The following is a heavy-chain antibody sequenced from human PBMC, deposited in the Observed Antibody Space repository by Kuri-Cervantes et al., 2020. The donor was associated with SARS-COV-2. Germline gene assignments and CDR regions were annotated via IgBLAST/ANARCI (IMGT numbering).Heavy chain of an antibody. Sequence: ASVKVSCKASGYTFTGYYMHWVRQAPGQGLEWMGWINPNSGGTNYAQKFQGWVTMTRDTSINTAYMELSRLRSDDTAVYYWARARVRGLITAYYYYGMDVWGQGTTVTVSS. V-gene: IGHV1-2*04. D-gene: IGHD3-10*01. J-gene: IGHJ6*02. CDR3: ARARVRGLITAYYYYGMDV. CDR2: INPNSGGT. CDR1: GYTFTGYY.